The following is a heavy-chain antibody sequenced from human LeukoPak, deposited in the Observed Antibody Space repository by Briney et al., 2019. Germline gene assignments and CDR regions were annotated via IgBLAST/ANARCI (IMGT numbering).Heavy chain of an antibody. CDR2: IGGRDGST. V-gene: IGHV3-23*01. D-gene: IGHD3-10*01. CDR1: GFTFSSYG. Sequence: GGSLRLSRAASGFTFSSYGMSWVRQAPGKGLEWVSAIGGRDGSTYYADSVKGRFTISRDNSKNTLYVQMNSLRAEDTAVYYCAKGHYYGSGSLDYWGQGTLVTVSS. J-gene: IGHJ4*02. CDR3: AKGHYYGSGSLDY.